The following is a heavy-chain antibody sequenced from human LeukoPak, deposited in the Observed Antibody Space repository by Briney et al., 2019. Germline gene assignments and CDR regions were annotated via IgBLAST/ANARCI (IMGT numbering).Heavy chain of an antibody. J-gene: IGHJ4*02. Sequence: GRPLRLSCAASGFTFSSYGMHWVRQAPGKGLEWVAVIWYDGSNKYYADSVKGRFTISRDNSKNTLYLQMNSLRAEDTAVYYCARDLGYFDYWGQGTLVTVSS. V-gene: IGHV3-33*01. CDR2: IWYDGSNK. CDR1: GFTFSSYG. CDR3: ARDLGYFDY.